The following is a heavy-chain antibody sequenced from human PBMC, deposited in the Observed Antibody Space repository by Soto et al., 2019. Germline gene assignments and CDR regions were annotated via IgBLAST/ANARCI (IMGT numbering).Heavy chain of an antibody. Sequence: SETLSLTCAVSGGSISSSNWWSWVRQPPGKGLEWIGEIYHSGSTNYNPSLKSRVTISVDKSKNQFSLKLSSVTAADTAVYYCARDGYSSGAGYYYGMDVWGQGTTVTVSS. CDR2: IYHSGST. D-gene: IGHD6-19*01. CDR1: GGSISSSNW. J-gene: IGHJ6*02. V-gene: IGHV4-4*02. CDR3: ARDGYSSGAGYYYGMDV.